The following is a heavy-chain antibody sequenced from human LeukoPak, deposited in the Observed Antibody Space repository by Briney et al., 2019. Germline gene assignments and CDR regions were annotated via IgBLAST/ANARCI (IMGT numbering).Heavy chain of an antibody. CDR2: IKHDGSEK. Sequence: PGGSLRLSCAVSGLTFSSYWMSWVRQAPGKGLEWVANIKHDGSEKYYVDSVKGRFTISRDNAKNSLYLQMNSLRAEDTAVYYCGLKRRYSWNYFDYWGQGTLVTVSS. D-gene: IGHD1-20*01. J-gene: IGHJ4*02. CDR1: GLTFSSYW. CDR3: GLKRRYSWNYFDY. V-gene: IGHV3-7*01.